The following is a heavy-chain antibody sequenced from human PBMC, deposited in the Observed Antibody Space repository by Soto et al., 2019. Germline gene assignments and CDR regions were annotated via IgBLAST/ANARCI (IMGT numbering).Heavy chain of an antibody. CDR3: ASWKTTVTNFDY. CDR1: GGSISSSYY. CDR2: IHYSGTT. V-gene: IGHV4-39*01. D-gene: IGHD4-17*01. Sequence: QLQLQESGPGLVKPSETLSLACTVSGGSISSSYYWGWIRQPPGKGLEWMGSIHYSGTTYYNPSLKNRLTTSVDTSKNQFALKLSSVTAADTAVYFCASWKTTVTNFDYWGQGTLVTVSS. J-gene: IGHJ4*02.